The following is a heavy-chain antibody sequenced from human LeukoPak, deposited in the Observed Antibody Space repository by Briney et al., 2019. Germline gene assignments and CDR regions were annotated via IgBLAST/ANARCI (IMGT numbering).Heavy chain of an antibody. D-gene: IGHD5-18*01. CDR1: GGSISSGSYY. Sequence: SETLSLTCTVSGGSISSGSYYWSWIRQPAGKGLEWIGRIYTSGSTNYNPSLKSRVTISVDTSKNQFSLKLSSVTAADTAVYYCARDFGGYSYGSASMWFDPWGQGTLVTVSS. CDR2: IYTSGST. J-gene: IGHJ5*02. V-gene: IGHV4-61*02. CDR3: ARDFGGYSYGSASMWFDP.